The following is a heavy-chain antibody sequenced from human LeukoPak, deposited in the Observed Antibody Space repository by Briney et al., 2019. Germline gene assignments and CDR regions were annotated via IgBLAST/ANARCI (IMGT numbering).Heavy chain of an antibody. CDR2: IIPIFGTA. D-gene: IGHD3-22*01. CDR3: ARDRNYYDSGGYDAFDI. J-gene: IGHJ3*02. CDR1: GYTFTNYA. V-gene: IGHV1-69*13. Sequence: SVKVSCKASGYTFTNYAISWVRQAPGQGLEWMGGIIPIFGTANYAQKFQGRVTITADESTSTAYMELSSLRSEDTAVYYCARDRNYYDSGGYDAFDIWGQGTMVTVSS.